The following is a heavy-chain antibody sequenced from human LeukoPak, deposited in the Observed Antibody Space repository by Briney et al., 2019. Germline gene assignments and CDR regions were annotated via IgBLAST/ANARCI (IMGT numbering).Heavy chain of an antibody. J-gene: IGHJ5*02. Sequence: PSETLSLTCTVSGGSISSYYWSWIRQPPGKGLEWIGYIYYSGSTNYNPSLKSRVTISADTSKNQFSLKLSSVTAADTAVYYCARDRREQWLGFDPWGQGTLVTVSS. D-gene: IGHD6-19*01. CDR3: ARDRREQWLGFDP. V-gene: IGHV4-59*01. CDR2: IYYSGST. CDR1: GGSISSYY.